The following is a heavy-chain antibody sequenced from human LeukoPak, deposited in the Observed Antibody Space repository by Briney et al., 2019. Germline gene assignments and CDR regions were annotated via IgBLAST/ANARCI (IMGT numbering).Heavy chain of an antibody. D-gene: IGHD3-22*01. J-gene: IGHJ4*02. Sequence: PGGSLRLSCAASGFTVSSNYMSWVRQAPGKGLEWVSAISGSGGSTYYADSVKGRFTISRDNSKNTLYLQMNSLRAEDTAVYYCAKSIVTMIVVPPVGYWGQGTLVTVSS. CDR2: ISGSGGST. CDR1: GFTVSSNY. CDR3: AKSIVTMIVVPPVGY. V-gene: IGHV3-23*01.